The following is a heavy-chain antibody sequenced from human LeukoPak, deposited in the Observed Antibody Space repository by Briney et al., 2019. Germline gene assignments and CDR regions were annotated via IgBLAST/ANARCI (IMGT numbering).Heavy chain of an antibody. Sequence: GGSLRLSCAASGFSLSNYWMSWVRQAPGKGLEWVANINQDGSDKYYVDSVMGRFTISKDNAKNSVYLQMNSLRPEDTAIYYCAWYGVTHGLDVWGQGTTVAVSS. CDR2: INQDGSDK. CDR3: AWYGVTHGLDV. D-gene: IGHD3-10*01. J-gene: IGHJ6*02. V-gene: IGHV3-7*01. CDR1: GFSLSNYW.